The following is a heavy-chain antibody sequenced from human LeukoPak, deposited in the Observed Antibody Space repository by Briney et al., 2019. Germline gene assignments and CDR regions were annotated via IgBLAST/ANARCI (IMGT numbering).Heavy chain of an antibody. D-gene: IGHD6-19*01. V-gene: IGHV3-66*01. CDR2: IYSGGST. Sequence: GGSLRLSCAASGFTVSSNYMSWVRQAPGKGLEWVSVIYSGGSTYYADSVKGRFTISRDNSKNTLYLQMNSLRAEDTAVYYCARVGIAVAGSRRPFGYWGQGTLVTVSS. CDR3: ARVGIAVAGSRRPFGY. CDR1: GFTVSSNY. J-gene: IGHJ4*02.